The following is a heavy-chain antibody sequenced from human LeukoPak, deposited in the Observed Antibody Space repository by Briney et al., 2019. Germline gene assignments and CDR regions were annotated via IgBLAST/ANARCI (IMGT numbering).Heavy chain of an antibody. CDR1: GFTFSNSA. D-gene: IGHD3-22*01. CDR3: AKAINYYDSSGSDY. CDR2: ISGSGGST. J-gene: IGHJ4*02. V-gene: IGHV3-23*01. Sequence: PGGSLRLSCAASGFTFSNSALSWVRQAPGKGLEWVSDISGSGGSTYYADSVKGRFTISRDNSKNTLYLQMNSLRAEDTAVYYCAKAINYYDSSGSDYWGQGTLVTVSS.